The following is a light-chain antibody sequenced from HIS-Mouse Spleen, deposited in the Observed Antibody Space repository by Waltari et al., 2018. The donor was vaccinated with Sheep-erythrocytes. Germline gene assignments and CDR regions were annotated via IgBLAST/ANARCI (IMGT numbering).Light chain of an antibody. Sequence: DIQLTQSPSFLSASVGDRVTITCRASQGISSYLAWYQQKPGKAPKLLLYAASTLQSGVPSRFSGSGSGTEFTLTISSLQPEDFATDYCQQLNSYPHTFGQGTKLEIK. J-gene: IGKJ2*01. CDR2: AAS. V-gene: IGKV1-9*01. CDR1: QGISSY. CDR3: QQLNSYPHT.